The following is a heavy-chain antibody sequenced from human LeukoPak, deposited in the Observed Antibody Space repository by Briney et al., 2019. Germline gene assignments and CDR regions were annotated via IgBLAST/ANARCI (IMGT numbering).Heavy chain of an antibody. Sequence: SETLSLTCAVYGGSFSGYYWSWIRQPPGKGLVWIGEINHSGSTNYNPSLKSRVTISVDTSKNQFSLKLSSVTAADTAVYYCARGQVPQTSDRYSSSWGSKTNWFDPWGQGTLVTVSS. CDR1: GGSFSGYY. CDR2: INHSGST. D-gene: IGHD6-13*01. CDR3: ARGQVPQTSDRYSSSWGSKTNWFDP. J-gene: IGHJ5*02. V-gene: IGHV4-34*01.